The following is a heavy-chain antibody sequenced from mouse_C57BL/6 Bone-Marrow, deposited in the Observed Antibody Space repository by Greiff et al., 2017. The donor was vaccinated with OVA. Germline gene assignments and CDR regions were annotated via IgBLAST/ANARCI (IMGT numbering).Heavy chain of an antibody. V-gene: IGHV7-1*01. J-gene: IGHJ3*01. CDR2: SRNKANDYTT. CDR3: ARDADSSGYRFAY. D-gene: IGHD3-2*02. CDR1: GFTFSDFY. Sequence: DVKLVESGGGLVQSGRSLRLSCATSGFTFSDFYMEWVRQAPGKGLEWIAASRNKANDYTTEYSASVKGRFIVSRDTSQSILYLQMNALRAEDTAIYYCARDADSSGYRFAYWGQGTLVTVSA.